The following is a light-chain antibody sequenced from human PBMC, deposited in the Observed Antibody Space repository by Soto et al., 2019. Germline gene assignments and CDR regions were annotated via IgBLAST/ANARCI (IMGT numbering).Light chain of an antibody. CDR2: GAS. Sequence: EIVLTQPPGTLSLSPGERSTLSCRASQGVSSRYLAWYLQKHGQAPRXXIYGASARAAGIPDRLSGSGSGTDLTITISRLEPEDGEVDEWQQYGSSPRTFCQGTRLEIK. CDR1: QGVSSRY. J-gene: IGKJ5*01. V-gene: IGKV3-20*01. CDR3: QQYGSSPRT.